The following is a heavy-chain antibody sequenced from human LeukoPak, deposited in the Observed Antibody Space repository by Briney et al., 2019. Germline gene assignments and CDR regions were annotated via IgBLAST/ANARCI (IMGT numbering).Heavy chain of an antibody. CDR2: INHSGST. J-gene: IGHJ5*02. D-gene: IGHD2-2*01. V-gene: IGHV4-34*01. CDR1: GGSFSGYY. CDR3: ARVGYVGVVPAADNWFDP. Sequence: PSETLSLTCAVYGGSFSGYYWSWIRQPPGKGLEWIGEINHSGSTNYNPSLKSQVIISVDTSKNQFSLKLSSVTAADTAVYYCARVGYVGVVPAADNWFDPWGQGTLVTVSS.